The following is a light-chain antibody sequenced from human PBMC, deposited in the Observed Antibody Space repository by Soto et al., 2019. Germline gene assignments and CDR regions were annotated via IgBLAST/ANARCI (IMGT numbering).Light chain of an antibody. J-gene: IGLJ1*01. V-gene: IGLV2-14*01. CDR2: EVS. CDR1: SSDVGGYNY. Sequence: QSALTQPASVSGSPGQSITISCTGTSSDVGGYNYVSWYQQHPGKAPKLMIYEVSNRPSGVSNRFSDSKSGNTASLTISGLQAEDEADYYCSSYTSSSFYVFGTGTKLTVL. CDR3: SSYTSSSFYV.